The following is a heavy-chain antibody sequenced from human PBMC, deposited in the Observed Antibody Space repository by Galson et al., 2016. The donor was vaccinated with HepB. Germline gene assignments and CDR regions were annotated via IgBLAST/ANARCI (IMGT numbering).Heavy chain of an antibody. CDR2: ISGGGRTM. D-gene: IGHD2-2*01. Sequence: SLRLSCAASGFTFSDYYVNWLRQAPGKGLEWVSYISGGGRTMYYADSVKGRFTISRDNTKNSLFLQMNSLRAEDTAVYYCARDPYCSSATCYWSGMDVWSQGTTVTVS. CDR3: ARDPYCSSATCYWSGMDV. CDR1: GFTFSDYY. J-gene: IGHJ6*02. V-gene: IGHV3-11*01.